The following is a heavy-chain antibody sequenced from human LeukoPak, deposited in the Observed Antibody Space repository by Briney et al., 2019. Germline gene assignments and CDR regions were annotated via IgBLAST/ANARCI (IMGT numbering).Heavy chain of an antibody. CDR3: ARRWGNIVGVTYEY. D-gene: IGHD3-16*01. CDR2: IYYTGST. V-gene: IGHV4-39*01. Sequence: SETLSLTCTISGSSNTSVSHYWGWIRQPPGKGLEWIGDIYYTGSTYCSPSLRSRVTMSVHTSENQFSLRLNSVTAVDTAVYYCARRWGNIVGVTYEYWGQGTLVTVSS. CDR1: GSSNTSVSHY. J-gene: IGHJ4*02.